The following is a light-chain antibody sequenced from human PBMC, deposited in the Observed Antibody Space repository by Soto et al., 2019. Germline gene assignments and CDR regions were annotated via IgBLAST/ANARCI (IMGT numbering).Light chain of an antibody. V-gene: IGKV2-28*01. CDR1: QSLLHSNGYNY. CDR3: MQALQIRVE. J-gene: IGKJ1*01. Sequence: DGVMTQFPLSLSVTPGEPASISCRSSQSLLHSNGYNYLDWYVQKPGQSPQLLIYLGSNRASGVPDRFSGSGSGTDFTRKISRVEDEDVGVYYCMQALQIRVEFGQGTKVEIK. CDR2: LGS.